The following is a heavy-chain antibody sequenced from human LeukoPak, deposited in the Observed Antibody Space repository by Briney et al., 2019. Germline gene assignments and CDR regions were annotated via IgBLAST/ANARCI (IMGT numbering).Heavy chain of an antibody. Sequence: GGSLRLSCAASGFTFSSYGMHWVRQGPGKGLEWVTTISNDGTEKYYPDSVKDRFTISRDNSQNTLDLQMNSLRAEDTAVYYCARSYHYGIGSYYSHFDSWGQGTLLTVSS. V-gene: IGHV3-30*03. CDR1: GFTFSSYG. CDR3: ARSYHYGIGSYYSHFDS. D-gene: IGHD3-10*01. J-gene: IGHJ4*02. CDR2: ISNDGTEK.